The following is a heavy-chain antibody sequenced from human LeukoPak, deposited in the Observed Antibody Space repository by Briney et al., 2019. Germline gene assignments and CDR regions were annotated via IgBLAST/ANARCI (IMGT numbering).Heavy chain of an antibody. CDR3: AGGIFGVVTLNAFDI. CDR2: ISGSGGST. CDR1: GFTFSSYG. J-gene: IGHJ3*02. D-gene: IGHD3-3*01. V-gene: IGHV3-23*01. Sequence: GGSLRLSCAASGFTFSSYGMSWVRQAPGKGLEWVSAISGSGGSTYYADSVKGRFTISRDNSKNTLYLQMNSLRAEDTAVYYCAGGIFGVVTLNAFDIWGQGTMVTVSS.